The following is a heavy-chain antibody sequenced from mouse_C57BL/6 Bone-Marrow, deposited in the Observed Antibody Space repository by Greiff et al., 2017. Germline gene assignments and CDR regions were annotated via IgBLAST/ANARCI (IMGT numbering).Heavy chain of an antibody. CDR2: INPSSGYT. CDR1: GYTFTSYT. CDR3: ARGVLRWYFDV. J-gene: IGHJ1*03. V-gene: IGHV1-4*01. Sequence: QVHVKQSGAELARPGASVKKTCKASGYTFTSYTMHWVKHRPGPGLEWIGYINPSSGYTKYNQKFKDKATLTADKSSSTAYMQLSSLTSEDSAVYYCARGVLRWYFDVWGTGTTITVSS. D-gene: IGHD1-1*01.